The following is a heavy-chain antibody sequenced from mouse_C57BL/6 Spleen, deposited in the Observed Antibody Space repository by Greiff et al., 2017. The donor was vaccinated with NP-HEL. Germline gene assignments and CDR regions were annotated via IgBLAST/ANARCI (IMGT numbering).Heavy chain of an antibody. CDR3: ARENYGILDY. V-gene: IGHV5-4*01. CDR1: GFTFSSYA. J-gene: IGHJ2*01. CDR2: ISDGGSYT. Sequence: EVKLVESGGGLVKPGGSLKLSCAASGFTFSSYAMSWVRQTPEKRLEWVATISDGGSYTYYPDNVKGRFTLSRDNAKNNLYLQMSHLKSEDTAMYYCARENYGILDYWGQGTTLTVSS. D-gene: IGHD1-1*01.